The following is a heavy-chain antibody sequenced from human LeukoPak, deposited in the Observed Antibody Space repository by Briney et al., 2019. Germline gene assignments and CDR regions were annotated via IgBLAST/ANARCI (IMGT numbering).Heavy chain of an antibody. V-gene: IGHV4-59*12. CDR1: GGSISSYY. D-gene: IGHD3-10*01. CDR2: IYYSGST. CDR3: ARVSGSGSHVLGY. J-gene: IGHJ4*02. Sequence: SETLSLTCTVSGGSISSYYWSWIRQPPGKGLEWIGYIYYSGSTNYNPSLKSRVTISVDKSKNQFSLKLSSVTAADTAVYYCARVSGSGSHVLGYWGQGTLVTVSS.